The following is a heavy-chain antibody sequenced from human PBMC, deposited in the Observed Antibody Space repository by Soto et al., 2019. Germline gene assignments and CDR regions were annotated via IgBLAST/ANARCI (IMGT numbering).Heavy chain of an antibody. D-gene: IGHD3-10*01. CDR1: GFTFSNYA. V-gene: IGHV3-23*01. Sequence: GGSLRLSCTASGFTFSNYAINWVRLAPGRRLEWVSSVIGSGVNVFYADSVKGRFTISRDNSKNTVYLEMNSLRADDTAEYFCAKGSAFECKGAICYPFDHWGRGTLVTVSS. J-gene: IGHJ4*02. CDR3: AKGSAFECKGAICYPFDH. CDR2: VIGSGVNV.